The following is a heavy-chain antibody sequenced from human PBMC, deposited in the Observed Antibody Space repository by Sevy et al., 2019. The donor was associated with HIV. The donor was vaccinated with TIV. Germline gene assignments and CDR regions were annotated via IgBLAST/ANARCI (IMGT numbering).Heavy chain of an antibody. CDR3: AGGDTTMITDLDY. J-gene: IGHJ4*02. V-gene: IGHV3-23*01. D-gene: IGHD3-16*01. CDR1: GLTLTTTG. Sequence: GGSLRLSCAASGLTLTTTGMSWVRQAPGKGLEWVAGVTSDGTTYYADSVRDRFTVSRDNSKNTLYLQLNSLGALETAVFYCAGGDTTMITDLDYWGQGTLVTVSS. CDR2: VTSDGTT.